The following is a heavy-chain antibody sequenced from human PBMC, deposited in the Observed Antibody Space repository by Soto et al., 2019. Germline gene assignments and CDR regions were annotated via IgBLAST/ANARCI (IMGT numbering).Heavy chain of an antibody. D-gene: IGHD2-8*02. CDR2: FRSTGKT. V-gene: IGHV4-59*01. Sequence: QVQLQESGPGLVKPSETLSLTCTVSGGSISTYYWSWIRQSPGKGLEWIGYFRSTGKTDYNPSLKCRLTLSVDTSKNQFSLKLYSVTAADTAIYSCARSEGSGYCAVGGCHDDSFDIWFQGTMVTVSS. CDR3: ARSEGSGYCAVGGCHDDSFDI. CDR1: GGSISTYY. J-gene: IGHJ3*02.